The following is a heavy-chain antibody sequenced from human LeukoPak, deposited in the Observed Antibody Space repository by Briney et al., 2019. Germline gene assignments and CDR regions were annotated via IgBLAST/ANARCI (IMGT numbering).Heavy chain of an antibody. Sequence: ASVKVSCKASGYTFSSYDINWVRKAPGQGLEWMGWMNPISGNTGYAQTLQGRLTMTRNTSISTAYMELGSLRPEDTAVYYCARDGDQGFCSGGSCPSYFDSWGQGTLVTVSS. CDR2: MNPISGNT. CDR1: GYTFSSYD. J-gene: IGHJ4*02. D-gene: IGHD2-15*01. CDR3: ARDGDQGFCSGGSCPSYFDS. V-gene: IGHV1-8*01.